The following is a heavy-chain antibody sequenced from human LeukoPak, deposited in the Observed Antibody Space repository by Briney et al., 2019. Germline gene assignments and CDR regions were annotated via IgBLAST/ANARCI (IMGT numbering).Heavy chain of an antibody. J-gene: IGHJ4*02. Sequence: SETLSLTCTVSGGSISSGGYYWSWIRQHPGKGLEWIGYIYYSGSTYYNPSLKSRVTISVDTSKNQFSLKLSSVTAANTAVYYWATLVYGDYVGIDYWGQGTLVTVSS. CDR2: IYYSGST. V-gene: IGHV4-31*03. CDR3: ATLVYGDYVGIDY. D-gene: IGHD4-17*01. CDR1: GGSISSGGYY.